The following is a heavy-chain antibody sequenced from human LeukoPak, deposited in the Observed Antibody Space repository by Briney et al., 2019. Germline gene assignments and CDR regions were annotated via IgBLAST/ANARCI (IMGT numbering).Heavy chain of an antibody. D-gene: IGHD3-10*01. CDR2: IYWDDDK. V-gene: IGHV2-5*02. Sequence: SGPTLVNPTQTLTXTCTFSGFSLSASGVGVGWIRQPPGKALEWLALIYWDDDKRYSPSLKSRLTITKDTSKNQVVLTMTNMDPVDTATYYCAHMSTMVRGVTYYFNYWGQGTLVTVSS. CDR1: GFSLSASGVG. J-gene: IGHJ4*02. CDR3: AHMSTMVRGVTYYFNY.